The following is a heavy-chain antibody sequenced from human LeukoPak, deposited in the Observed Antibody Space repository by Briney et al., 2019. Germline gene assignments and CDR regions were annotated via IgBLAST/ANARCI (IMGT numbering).Heavy chain of an antibody. CDR1: GYSISSGYF. Sequence: KPSETLSLTCAVSGYSISSGYFWGWIRRPPGKGLEWIGTIYHSGSTNYNPSLKSRVTISVDTAKNQFSLKLSSVTAADTAVYYCARLSCSGGSCYSGVEYFQHWGQGTLVTVSS. V-gene: IGHV4-38-2*01. CDR2: IYHSGST. D-gene: IGHD2-15*01. CDR3: ARLSCSGGSCYSGVEYFQH. J-gene: IGHJ1*01.